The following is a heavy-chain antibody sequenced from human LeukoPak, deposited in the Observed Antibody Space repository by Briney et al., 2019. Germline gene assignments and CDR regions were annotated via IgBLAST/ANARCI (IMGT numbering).Heavy chain of an antibody. V-gene: IGHV3-53*01. CDR3: ARLISGWYDY. J-gene: IGHJ4*02. Sequence: GGSLRLSCAASGFTVSSKYMSWVRQAPGKGLEWVSVIYSGGSTYYADSVKGRFTISRDNSKNTLYLQMNSLRAEDTAVYYCARLISGWYDYWGQGTLVTVSS. CDR2: IYSGGST. D-gene: IGHD6-19*01. CDR1: GFTVSSKY.